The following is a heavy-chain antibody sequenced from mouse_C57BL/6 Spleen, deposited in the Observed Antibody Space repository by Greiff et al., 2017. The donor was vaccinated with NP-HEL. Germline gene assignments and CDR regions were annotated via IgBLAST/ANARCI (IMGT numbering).Heavy chain of an antibody. J-gene: IGHJ2*01. Sequence: VQLQESGAELAKPGASVKLSCKASGYTFTSYWMHWVKQRPGQGLEWIGYINPSSGYTKYNQKFKDKATWTADKSSSTAYMQLSSLTYEDSAVYYCAREGYWGQGTTLTVSS. CDR2: INPSSGYT. CDR1: GYTFTSYW. V-gene: IGHV1-7*01. CDR3: AREGY.